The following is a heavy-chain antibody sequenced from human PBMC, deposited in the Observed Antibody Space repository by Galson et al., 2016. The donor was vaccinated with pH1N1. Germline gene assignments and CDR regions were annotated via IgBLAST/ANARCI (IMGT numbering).Heavy chain of an antibody. CDR3: AKDQHRSSSWWGYFEN. D-gene: IGHD6-13*01. J-gene: IGHJ4*02. Sequence: SLRLSCAASGITFSSYAMTWVRQAPGKGLGWVSFISFTGGSTYYADSVKGRFTISRDNSKKTLYLQMNSLRVEDTAVYYCAKDQHRSSSWWGYFENWGQGTLVTVSS. CDR2: ISFTGGST. CDR1: GITFSSYA. V-gene: IGHV3-23*01.